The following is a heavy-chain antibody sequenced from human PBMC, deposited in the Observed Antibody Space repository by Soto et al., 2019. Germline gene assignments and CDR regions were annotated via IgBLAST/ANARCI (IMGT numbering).Heavy chain of an antibody. CDR3: ARAHHGASRIDY. CDR1: GLSPRSYG. J-gene: IGHJ4*02. CDR2: MWHHGNNK. V-gene: IGHV3-33*01. Sequence: PGGSLRLLCGASGLSPRSYGIHWVRHAPGMGRGWVAAMWHHGNNKYCSESVKGRVTPSIDNPKNTVFLEMSSLRAEDTAVYYCARAHHGASRIDYWGPGDLVTVSS. D-gene: IGHD2-2*01.